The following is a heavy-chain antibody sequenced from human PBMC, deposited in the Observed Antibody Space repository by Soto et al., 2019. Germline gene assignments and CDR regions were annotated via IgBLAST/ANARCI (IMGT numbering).Heavy chain of an antibody. CDR2: IDPSDSYT. CDR1: GYGITSYW. V-gene: IGHV5-10-1*01. D-gene: IGHD1-26*01. J-gene: IGHJ6*02. CDR3: ARHRRRIGQNHYYYYVLDV. Sequence: LKISCQGSGYGITSYWISWVSQMQGKGLEWMGRIDPSDSYTNYSPSFQGHVTISADKSISTAYLQWSSLKASDTAMYYCARHRRRIGQNHYYYYVLDVWGQGTTVT.